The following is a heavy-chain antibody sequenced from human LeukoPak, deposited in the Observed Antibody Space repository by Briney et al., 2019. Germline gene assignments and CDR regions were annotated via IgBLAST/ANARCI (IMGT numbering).Heavy chain of an antibody. J-gene: IGHJ6*02. D-gene: IGHD2-2*01. CDR1: GGSFSGYY. CDR3: ARARRETRPGYCSSTSSYGEPKYYGMDV. CDR2: INHSGST. V-gene: IGHV4-34*01. Sequence: PSETLSLTCAVYGGSFSGYYWSWIRQPPGKGLEWIGEINHSGSTNYNPSLKSRVTISVDTSKNQFSLKLSSVTAADTAVYYCARARRETRPGYCSSTSSYGEPKYYGMDVWGQGTTVTVSS.